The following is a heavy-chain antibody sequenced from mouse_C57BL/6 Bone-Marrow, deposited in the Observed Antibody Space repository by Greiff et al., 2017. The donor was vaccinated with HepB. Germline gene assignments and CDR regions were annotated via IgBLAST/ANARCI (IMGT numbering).Heavy chain of an antibody. V-gene: IGHV1-81*01. CDR2: IYPRSGNT. Sequence: VQLMESGAELARPGASVKLSCKASGYTFTSYGISWVKQRTGQGLEWIGEIYPRSGNTYYNEKFKGKATLTADKSSSTAYMELRSLTSEDSAVYFCARVNWTWFAYWGQGTLVTVSA. J-gene: IGHJ3*01. CDR3: ARVNWTWFAY. D-gene: IGHD4-1*02. CDR1: GYTFTSYG.